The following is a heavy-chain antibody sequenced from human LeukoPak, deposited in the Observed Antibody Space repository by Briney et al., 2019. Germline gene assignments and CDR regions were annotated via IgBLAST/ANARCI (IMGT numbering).Heavy chain of an antibody. J-gene: IGHJ4*02. CDR2: ISGSGGST. V-gene: IGHV3-23*01. CDR3: AKVRYGIAVAGLEDY. D-gene: IGHD6-19*01. Sequence: GGSLRLSCAASGFTFSSYAMSWVRQAPGKGLEWVSAISGSGGSTYYADSVKGRFTISRDNSKNTLYLQMNSLRAEDTAVCYCAKVRYGIAVAGLEDYWGQGTLVTVSS. CDR1: GFTFSSYA.